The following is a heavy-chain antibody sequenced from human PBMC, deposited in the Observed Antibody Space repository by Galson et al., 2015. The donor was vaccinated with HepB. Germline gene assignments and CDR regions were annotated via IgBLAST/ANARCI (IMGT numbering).Heavy chain of an antibody. V-gene: IGHV3-11*06. Sequence: SLRLSCAASGFTFSDYYVSWIRQAPGKGLEWVSYISSSSSYTNYADSVKGRFTISRDNAKNSLYLQMNSLRAEDTAVYYCARDPVTTSYYYYGMDVWGQGTTVTVSS. J-gene: IGHJ6*02. CDR1: GFTFSDYY. CDR3: ARDPVTTSYYYYGMDV. CDR2: ISSSSSYT. D-gene: IGHD4-17*01.